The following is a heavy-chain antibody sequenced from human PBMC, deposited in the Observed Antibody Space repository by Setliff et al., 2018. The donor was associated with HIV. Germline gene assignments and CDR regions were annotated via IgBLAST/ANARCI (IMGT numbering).Heavy chain of an antibody. J-gene: IGHJ4*02. CDR1: GYTFTSYD. CDR3: ARLGLVYDDVLTGPPTDY. CDR2: ISNDNGNT. D-gene: IGHD3-9*01. V-gene: IGHV1-18*01. Sequence: ASVKVSCKASGYTFTSYDITWVRQAPGQGLEWMGWISNDNGNTKYAQKLQGRVTMTTDTSTSTAYMELRSLRSDDTAVYYCARLGLVYDDVLTGPPTDYWGQGTLVTVSS.